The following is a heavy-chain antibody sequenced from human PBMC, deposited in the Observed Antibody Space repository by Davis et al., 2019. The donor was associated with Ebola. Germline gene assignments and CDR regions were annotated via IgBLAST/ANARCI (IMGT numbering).Heavy chain of an antibody. CDR1: GGSISSYY. CDR3: ATSRGTMVFSPFDY. V-gene: IGHV4-59*12. Sequence: SETLSLTCTVSGGSISSYYWSWIRQPPGKGLEWIGYIYYSGSTNYNPSLKSRVTISVDTSKNQFSLKLSSVTAADTAVYYCATSRGTMVFSPFDYWGQGTLVTVSS. J-gene: IGHJ4*02. D-gene: IGHD3-10*01. CDR2: IYYSGST.